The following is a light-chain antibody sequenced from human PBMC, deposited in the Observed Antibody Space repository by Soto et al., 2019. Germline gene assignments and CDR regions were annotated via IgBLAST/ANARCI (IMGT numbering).Light chain of an antibody. V-gene: IGKV1-17*02. CDR3: QKYNNYPRT. CDR2: AAS. J-gene: IGKJ1*01. CDR1: QSISNH. Sequence: DIQRTPSPSSLSASVEYIFIITCRASQSISNHLNWYQQKPGKAPKLLIFAASSLQSGVPSRFSGSGSGTEFTLTISNLQPDDFATYFCQKYNNYPRTFGQGTTGDIK.